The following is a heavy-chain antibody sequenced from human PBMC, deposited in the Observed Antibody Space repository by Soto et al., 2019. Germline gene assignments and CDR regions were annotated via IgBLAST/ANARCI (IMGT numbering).Heavy chain of an antibody. Sequence: GGSVRLSCAASGFTFSSYAMHWVRQAPGKGLEWVAVISYDGSNKYYADSVKGRFTISRDNSKNTLCLQMNSLRAEDTAVYFCAIYLTFTIFGVALYYYYYNMDVWGQGTTVTVSS. J-gene: IGHJ6*02. D-gene: IGHD3-3*01. CDR1: GFTFSSYA. V-gene: IGHV3-30-3*01. CDR3: AIYLTFTIFGVALYYYYYNMDV. CDR2: ISYDGSNK.